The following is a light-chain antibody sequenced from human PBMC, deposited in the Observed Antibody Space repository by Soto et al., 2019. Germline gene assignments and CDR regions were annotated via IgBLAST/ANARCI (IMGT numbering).Light chain of an antibody. CDR2: VNSDGSH. J-gene: IGLJ2*01. CDR3: QTWDTGIVL. Sequence: QSVLTQSPSASASLGASVKLTCTLSSGHSNYAIAWHQQLPEKGPRYLMKVNSDGSHSKGDGIPDRCSGSSSGAERYLTISSLQSEDEADYYCQTWDTGIVLFGGGTKLTVL. CDR1: SGHSNYA. V-gene: IGLV4-69*01.